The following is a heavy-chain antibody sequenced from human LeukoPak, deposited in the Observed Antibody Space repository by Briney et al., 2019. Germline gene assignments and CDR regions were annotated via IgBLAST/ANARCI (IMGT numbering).Heavy chain of an antibody. CDR3: ARGGWSLDY. J-gene: IGHJ4*02. V-gene: IGHV4-59*01. D-gene: IGHD6-19*01. CDR1: GGSISSYY. CDR2: IYYSGST. Sequence: RPSETLSLTCTVSGGSISSYYWSWIRQPPGKGLEWIGYIYYSGSTNYNPSLKSRVTISVDTSRNHFSLRLSSVTAADTAVYYCARGGWSLDYWGQGTLVTVSS.